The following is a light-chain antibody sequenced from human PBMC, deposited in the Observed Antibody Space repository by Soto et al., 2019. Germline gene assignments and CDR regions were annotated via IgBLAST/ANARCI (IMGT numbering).Light chain of an antibody. CDR1: SGDIGAYNY. V-gene: IGLV2-11*01. J-gene: IGLJ3*02. CDR2: DVN. Sequence: QSVLTQPRSVSGSPGQSVTFSCTGTSGDIGAYNYVSWYQFHPGKAPKMIIYDVNKRPSGVPDRFSGSKSGNMASLTISWLQAEDEADYYCCSDAHTSRVFGGGTKLTVL. CDR3: CSDAHTSRV.